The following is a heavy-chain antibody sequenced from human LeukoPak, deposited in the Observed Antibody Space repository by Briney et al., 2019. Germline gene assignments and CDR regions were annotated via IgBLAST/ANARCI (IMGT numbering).Heavy chain of an antibody. CDR3: ASLSRYDFWSGYWSYFDY. V-gene: IGHV4-34*01. D-gene: IGHD3-3*01. J-gene: IGHJ4*02. Sequence: SETLSLTCAVYGGSFSGYYWSWIRQPPGKGLEWIGEINHSGSTNYNPSLKSRVTISVDTSKNQFSLKLSSVTAADTAVYYCASLSRYDFWSGYWSYFDYWGQGTLVTVSS. CDR1: GGSFSGYY. CDR2: INHSGST.